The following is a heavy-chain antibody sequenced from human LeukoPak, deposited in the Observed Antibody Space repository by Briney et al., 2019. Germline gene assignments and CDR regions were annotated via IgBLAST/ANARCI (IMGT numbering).Heavy chain of an antibody. CDR1: GFTFSTYA. V-gene: IGHV3-30-3*01. Sequence: GRALRLSCAASGFTFSTYALHWVRQAPGKGLGWVAVISDNVSIKYYVDSVKGRFTISRDNSKNTLYLQMNSLRAEDAAVYYCARVQGPDLGYCTSTSCYISYWGQGTLVTVSS. CDR2: ISDNVSIK. CDR3: ARVQGPDLGYCTSTSCYISY. J-gene: IGHJ4*02. D-gene: IGHD2-2*02.